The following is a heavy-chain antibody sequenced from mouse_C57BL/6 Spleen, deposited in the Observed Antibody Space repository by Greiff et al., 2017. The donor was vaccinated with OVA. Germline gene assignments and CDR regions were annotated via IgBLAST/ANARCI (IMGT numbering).Heavy chain of an antibody. D-gene: IGHD4-1*02. V-gene: IGHV5-9*01. J-gene: IGHJ1*03. Sequence: EVKLVESGGGLVKPGGSLKLSCAASGFTFSSYTMSWVRQTPEKRLEWVATISGGGGNTYYPDSVKGRFTISRDNAKNTLYLQMSSLRSEDTALYYCARLATGTRYFDVWGTGTTVTVSS. CDR2: ISGGGGNT. CDR1: GFTFSSYT. CDR3: ARLATGTRYFDV.